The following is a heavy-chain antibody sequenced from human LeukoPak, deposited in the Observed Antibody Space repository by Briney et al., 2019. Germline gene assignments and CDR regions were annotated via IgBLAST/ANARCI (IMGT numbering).Heavy chain of an antibody. Sequence: SGGSLRLSCAASGFTFDDYDMHWVRQAPGKGLEWVSAISGSGGSTYYADSVKGRFTISRDNSKNTLYLQMNSLRAEDTAVYYCAKAVRFLEWLLFDYWGQGTLVTVSS. V-gene: IGHV3-23*01. CDR3: AKAVRFLEWLLFDY. CDR1: GFTFDDYD. J-gene: IGHJ4*02. CDR2: ISGSGGST. D-gene: IGHD3-3*01.